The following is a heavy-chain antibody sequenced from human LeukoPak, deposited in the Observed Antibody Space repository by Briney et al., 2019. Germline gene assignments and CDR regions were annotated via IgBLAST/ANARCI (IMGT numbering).Heavy chain of an antibody. CDR2: ISYDGSNK. CDR3: AKDFGELIQLWFGPFDY. Sequence: PGRSLRLSCAASGFTFSSYGMHWVRQAPGKGLEWVAVISYDGSNKYCADSVKGRFTISRDNSKNTLYLQMNSLRAEDTAVYYCAKDFGELIQLWFGPFDYWGQGTLVTVSS. CDR1: GFTFSSYG. D-gene: IGHD5-18*01. V-gene: IGHV3-30*18. J-gene: IGHJ4*02.